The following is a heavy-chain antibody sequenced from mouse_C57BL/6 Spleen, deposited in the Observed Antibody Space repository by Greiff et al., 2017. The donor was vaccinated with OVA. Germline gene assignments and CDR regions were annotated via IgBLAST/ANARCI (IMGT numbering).Heavy chain of an antibody. CDR3: AREDYSNKGYAMDY. CDR1: GFTFTDYN. Sequence: EVQLQQSGPDLVKPGASVKISCAASGFTFTDYNMDWVKQSPGKSLEWVGYINPNNSGNIYNQKFKGKAPLTVDKSSSTAYMELRSVTSENTAVYDGAREDYSNKGYAMDYWGQGTPVTVSA. V-gene: IGHV1-18*01. CDR2: INPNNSGN. J-gene: IGHJ4*01. D-gene: IGHD2-5*01.